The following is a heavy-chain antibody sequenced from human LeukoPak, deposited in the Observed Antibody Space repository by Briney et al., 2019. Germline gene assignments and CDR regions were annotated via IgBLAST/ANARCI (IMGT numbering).Heavy chain of an antibody. V-gene: IGHV4-39*07. D-gene: IGHD3-10*01. CDR3: ARDRSGSGSYYSPFDY. Sequence: PSETLSLTCTVSGGSISSSSYYWGWIRQPPGKGLEWIGSIYYSGSTYYNPSLKSRVTISVDTSKNQFSLKLSSVTAADTAVYYCARDRSGSGSYYSPFDYWGQGTLVTVSS. CDR2: IYYSGST. CDR1: GGSISSSSYY. J-gene: IGHJ4*02.